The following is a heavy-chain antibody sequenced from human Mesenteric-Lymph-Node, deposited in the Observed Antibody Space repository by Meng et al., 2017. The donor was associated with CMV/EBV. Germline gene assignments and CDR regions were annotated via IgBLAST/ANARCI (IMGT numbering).Heavy chain of an antibody. CDR2: ISGGSYYL. Sequence: GESLKISCAGSGFTFSAFGMNWVRQAPGKGLEWVSFISGGSYYLHYADSLKGRITISRDNAKNSLYLEMNNLGTEDTAVYYCARAGYYDSAGYSFDYWGQGTPVTVSS. J-gene: IGHJ4*02. CDR1: GFTFSAFG. CDR3: ARAGYYDSAGYSFDY. V-gene: IGHV3-21*01. D-gene: IGHD3-22*01.